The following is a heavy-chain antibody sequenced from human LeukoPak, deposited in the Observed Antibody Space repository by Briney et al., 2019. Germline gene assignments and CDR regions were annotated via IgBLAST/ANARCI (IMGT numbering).Heavy chain of an antibody. CDR1: GGSISSYY. Sequence: SETLSLTCTVSGGSISSYYWSWIRQPPGKGLEWIGYIYYSGSTNYNPSLKSRVTISVDTSKNQFSLKLSSVTAADTAVYYCARFYSSGWYGMHDYWGQGTLVTVSS. CDR2: IYYSGST. CDR3: ARFYSSGWYGMHDY. V-gene: IGHV4-59*01. D-gene: IGHD6-19*01. J-gene: IGHJ4*02.